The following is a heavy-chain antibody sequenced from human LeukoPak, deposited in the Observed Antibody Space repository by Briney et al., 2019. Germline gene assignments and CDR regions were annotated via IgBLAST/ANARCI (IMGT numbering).Heavy chain of an antibody. CDR3: ARDLGLGFDY. V-gene: IGHV3-7*01. Sequence: GGSLRLSCAASGFTFSIYWMSWVRQAPGKGLEWVANIKQDGSEKYYVDSVKGRFTISRDNAKNSLYLQMNSLRVEDTAVYYCARDLGLGFDYWGQGTLVTVSS. CDR1: GFTFSIYW. J-gene: IGHJ4*02. CDR2: IKQDGSEK. D-gene: IGHD1-26*01.